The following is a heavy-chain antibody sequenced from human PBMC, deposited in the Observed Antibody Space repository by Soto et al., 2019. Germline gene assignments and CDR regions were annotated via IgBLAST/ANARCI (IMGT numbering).Heavy chain of an antibody. CDR2: IYSGDNT. V-gene: IGHV3-66*01. Sequence: EVQLVESGGGLVQPGGSLRLSCAASGFTVSGNYMSWVRQAPGKGLEWVSAIYSGDNTYYADSVKGRFTISRDNSKNTLYLQMDSLSAEDTATYYCAHNPRSDYYFGWFDPWGQGTMVTVSS. D-gene: IGHD3-22*01. CDR1: GFTVSGNY. J-gene: IGHJ5*02. CDR3: AHNPRSDYYFGWFDP.